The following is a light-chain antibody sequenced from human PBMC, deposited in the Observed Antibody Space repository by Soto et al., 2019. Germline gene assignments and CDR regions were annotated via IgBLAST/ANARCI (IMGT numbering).Light chain of an antibody. V-gene: IGKV3-20*01. J-gene: IGKJ5*01. Sequence: EFVLTQSPATLSLSPGERATLSCRASQSVSSYLAWYQQKPGQAPSLLIYGASRRATGIPDRFSGSGSGTDFTLTISRLEPEDFAVYYCQQYDSSPITFGQGTRLEIK. CDR3: QQYDSSPIT. CDR2: GAS. CDR1: QSVSSY.